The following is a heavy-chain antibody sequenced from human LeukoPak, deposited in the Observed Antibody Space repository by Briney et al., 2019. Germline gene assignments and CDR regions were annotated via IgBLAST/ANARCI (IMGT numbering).Heavy chain of an antibody. CDR2: ISGSGGST. D-gene: IGHD3-16*02. CDR1: GFTFSSYA. J-gene: IGHJ4*02. V-gene: IGHV3-23*01. CDR3: AKVYDDYVWGSYRA. Sequence: GGSLRLSCAASGFTFSSYAMSWVRQAPGKGLEWVSAISGSGGSTYYADSVKGRFTISRDNSKNTLYLQMNSLRAEDTAVYYCAKVYDDYVWGSYRAWGQGTLVTVSS.